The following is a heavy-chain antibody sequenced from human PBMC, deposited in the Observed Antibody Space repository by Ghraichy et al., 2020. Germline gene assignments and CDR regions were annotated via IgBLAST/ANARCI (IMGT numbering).Heavy chain of an antibody. CDR2: INAGDGTT. V-gene: IGHV1-3*01. CDR1: GYSFTMYA. Sequence: ASVKVSCKASGYSFTMYAMHWVRQAPGQRLEWMGWINAGDGTTKYSQKFQGRVTITRDTSASTGHMELSSLRSEDTAVYYCARGRAVVAVGINWFDTWGQGTLVTVSS. D-gene: IGHD6-19*01. J-gene: IGHJ5*02. CDR3: ARGRAVVAVGINWFDT.